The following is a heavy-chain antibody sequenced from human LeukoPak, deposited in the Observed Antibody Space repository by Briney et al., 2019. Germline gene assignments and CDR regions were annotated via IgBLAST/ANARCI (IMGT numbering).Heavy chain of an antibody. D-gene: IGHD2-2*01. CDR3: ARSDIVVVLAAEAYYYGMDV. CDR1: GGTSSSYA. J-gene: IGHJ6*02. Sequence: SVKVSCKASGGTSSSYAISWVRQAPGQGLEWMGRIIPILGIANYAQKFQGRVTITADKSTSTAYMELSSLRSEDTAVYYCARSDIVVVLAAEAYYYGMDVWGQGTTVTVSS. CDR2: IIPILGIA. V-gene: IGHV1-69*04.